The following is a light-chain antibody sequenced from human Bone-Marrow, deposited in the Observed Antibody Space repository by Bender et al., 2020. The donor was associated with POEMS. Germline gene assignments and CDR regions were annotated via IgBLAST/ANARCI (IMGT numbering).Light chain of an antibody. Sequence: QSALTQPASVSGSPGQSITISCTGTSSDVGYYDYVSWYQPHTGKAPELIIFEVSNRPSGVSSRFSGSKSGNTASLTISGLQAEDEADYHCASFTTSNTVVFGGGTKLTV. J-gene: IGLJ3*02. CDR3: ASFTTSNTVV. V-gene: IGLV2-14*01. CDR2: EVS. CDR1: SSDVGYYDY.